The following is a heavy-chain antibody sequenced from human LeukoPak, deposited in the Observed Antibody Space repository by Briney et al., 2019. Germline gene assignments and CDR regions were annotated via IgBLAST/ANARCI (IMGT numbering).Heavy chain of an antibody. CDR2: FYASGTT. CDR1: GGSIVSHY. D-gene: IGHD6-13*01. CDR3: ARQSYSSSWGSYYFDF. Sequence: SETLSLICTVSGGSIVSHYWNWIRQPAGRGLEWIGRFYASGTTNTSPSLKSRVTMSVDTSKNQFSLKLTSVTAADTAVFYCARQSYSSSWGSYYFDFWGQGTLVTVSS. V-gene: IGHV4-4*07. J-gene: IGHJ4*02.